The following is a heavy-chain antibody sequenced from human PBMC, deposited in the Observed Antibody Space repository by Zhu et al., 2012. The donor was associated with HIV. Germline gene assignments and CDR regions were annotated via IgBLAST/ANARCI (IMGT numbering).Heavy chain of an antibody. CDR3: ARRSVLWFDP. CDR2: IYYSGST. J-gene: IGHJ5*02. V-gene: IGHV4-30-4*08. D-gene: IGHD3-10*01. CDR1: GGPISSGDYY. Sequence: QVQLQESGSGLVKSSQILSLTCTVPGGPISSGDYYWSWIRQPPGKGLEWIGYIYYSGSTYYNPSLKSRVTMSVDTSKNQFSLKVSSVTAADTAVYYCARRSVLWFDPGAREPWSPSPQ.